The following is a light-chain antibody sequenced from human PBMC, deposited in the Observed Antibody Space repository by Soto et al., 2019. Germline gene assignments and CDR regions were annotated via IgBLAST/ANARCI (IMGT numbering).Light chain of an antibody. CDR3: QQRNYWPIT. Sequence: EIVLTQSPATLSLSPGERATLSCRTSQSVSNYLAWYQQKPGQAPSLLIFDASNRATGIPGRFSGSGSGTEFTLTSSSLEPEDFSVYFCQQRNYWPITFGRGTRLEI. J-gene: IGKJ5*01. CDR2: DAS. CDR1: QSVSNY. V-gene: IGKV3-11*01.